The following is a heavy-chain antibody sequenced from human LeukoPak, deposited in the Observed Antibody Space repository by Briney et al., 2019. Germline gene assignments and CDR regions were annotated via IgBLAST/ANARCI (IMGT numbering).Heavy chain of an antibody. V-gene: IGHV3-53*01. D-gene: IGHD3-16*01. CDR2: LYSDGNT. J-gene: IGHJ4*02. CDR1: GFTVITND. CDR3: ARGVEPLAANTLVY. Sequence: GGSLRLSCAASGFTVITNDMTWVRQAPGKGLEWVSDLYSDGNTKYADSVQGRFTISRDNSKNTLYLEMNSLSPDDTAVYYCARGVEPLAANTLVYWGQGTLVTVSS.